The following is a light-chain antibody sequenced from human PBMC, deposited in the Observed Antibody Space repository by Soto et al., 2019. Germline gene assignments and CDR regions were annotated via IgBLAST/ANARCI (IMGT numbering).Light chain of an antibody. Sequence: IQMTQTPSTLSASVGGRVTIICRASQSISTWLSCYQQKPGKAPKVLIYKASNLQGGVSSRFSGSGSGTEFTLTSSSLQHDDFATYYCQDYNSWTFGQGTKVDIK. V-gene: IGKV1-5*03. CDR1: QSISTW. CDR3: QDYNSWT. J-gene: IGKJ1*01. CDR2: KAS.